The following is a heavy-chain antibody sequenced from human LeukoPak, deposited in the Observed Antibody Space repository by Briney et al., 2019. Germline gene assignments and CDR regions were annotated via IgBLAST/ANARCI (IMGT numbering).Heavy chain of an antibody. J-gene: IGHJ4*02. CDR1: GYTFNKYG. V-gene: IGHV1-18*01. CDR2: ISAYNGDT. Sequence: ASLKVSCKASGYTFNKYGISWVRQAPGQGLEWMGWISAYNGDTNYAQQFQGRVTMTTDTSTSTAYMEVRSLISDDTAVYYCARPYRISWYYPAGVWGQGTPVTVSS. D-gene: IGHD6-13*01. CDR3: ARPYRISWYYPAGV.